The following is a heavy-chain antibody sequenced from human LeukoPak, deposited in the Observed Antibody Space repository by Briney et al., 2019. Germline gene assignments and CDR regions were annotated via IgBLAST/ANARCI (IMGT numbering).Heavy chain of an antibody. CDR2: IYYSGST. CDR1: GVSISSSSYY. Sequence: SETLSLTCTVSGVSISSSSYYWGWIRQPPGKGLEWIGSIYYSGSTYYNPSLKSRVTISVDTSKNQFSLKLSSVTAADTAVYYCARLRVRGVIVDYWGQGTLVTVSS. D-gene: IGHD3-10*01. V-gene: IGHV4-39*01. CDR3: ARLRVRGVIVDY. J-gene: IGHJ4*02.